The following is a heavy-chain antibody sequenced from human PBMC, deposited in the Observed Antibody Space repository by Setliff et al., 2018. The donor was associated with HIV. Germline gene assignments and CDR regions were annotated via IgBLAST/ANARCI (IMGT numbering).Heavy chain of an antibody. J-gene: IGHJ4*02. CDR3: ATEFPLSSPYYYDSSGYYY. Sequence: SETLSLTCSLSGGSISSYHWNWIRQPPGKGLEWIGYIYYSGSTNYNPSLKSRVTISVDTSKNQFSLRLSSVTAADTAVYYCATEFPLSSPYYYDSSGYYYWGQGTLVTVSS. CDR2: IYYSGST. V-gene: IGHV4-59*12. CDR1: GGSISSYH. D-gene: IGHD3-22*01.